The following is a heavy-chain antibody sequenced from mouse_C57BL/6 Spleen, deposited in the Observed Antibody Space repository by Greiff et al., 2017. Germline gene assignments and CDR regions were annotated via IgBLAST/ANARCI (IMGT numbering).Heavy chain of an antibody. CDR3: ARFYYGSIYYAMDY. J-gene: IGHJ4*01. CDR2: IYPGDGDT. V-gene: IGHV1-80*01. CDR1: GYAFSSYW. Sequence: VQLQESGAELVKPGASVKISCKASGYAFSSYWMNWVKQRPGKGLEWIGQIYPGDGDTNYNGKFKGKATLTADKSSSTAYMQLSSLTSEDSAVYFCARFYYGSIYYAMDYWGQGTSVTVSS. D-gene: IGHD1-1*01.